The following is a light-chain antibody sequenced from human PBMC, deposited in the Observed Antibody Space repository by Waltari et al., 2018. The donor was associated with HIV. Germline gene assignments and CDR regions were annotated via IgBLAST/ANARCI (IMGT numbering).Light chain of an antibody. CDR1: TPNIGAGYD. CDR3: QSYDSSLSGVV. V-gene: IGLV1-40*01. Sequence: QSVLTQPPSVSGAPGQRVTIPCTGSTPNIGAGYDFPWYQQLPGTAPKLLIYGNSNRPSGVPDRFSGSKSGTSASLAITGLQAEDGADYYCQSYDSSLSGVVFGGGTKLTVL. CDR2: GNS. J-gene: IGLJ2*01.